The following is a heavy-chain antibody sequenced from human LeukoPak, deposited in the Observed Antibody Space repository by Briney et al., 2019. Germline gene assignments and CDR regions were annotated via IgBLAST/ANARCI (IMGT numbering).Heavy chain of an antibody. J-gene: IGHJ6*02. D-gene: IGHD6-13*01. CDR1: GFTFRSYA. Sequence: PGGSLRLSCAASGFTFRSYAMSWVRQAPGKGLEWVSAISGSGGSTYYADSVKGRFTISRDNSKNTLYLQMNSLRAEDTAVYYCAKEVRSSWYPYYYGMDVWGQGTTVTVSS. V-gene: IGHV3-23*01. CDR3: AKEVRSSWYPYYYGMDV. CDR2: ISGSGGST.